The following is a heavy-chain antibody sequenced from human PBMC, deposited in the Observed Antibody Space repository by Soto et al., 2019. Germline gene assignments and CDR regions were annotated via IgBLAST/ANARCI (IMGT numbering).Heavy chain of an antibody. Sequence: GSLRLSCAASGFTFSSYAMSWVRQAPGKGLEWVSAISGSGGSTYYADSVKGRFTISRDNSKNTLYLQMNSLRAEDTAVYYCATGQGYYYYYGMDVWGQGTTVTVSS. CDR3: ATGQGYYYYYGMDV. V-gene: IGHV3-23*01. CDR2: ISGSGGST. CDR1: GFTFSSYA. J-gene: IGHJ6*02.